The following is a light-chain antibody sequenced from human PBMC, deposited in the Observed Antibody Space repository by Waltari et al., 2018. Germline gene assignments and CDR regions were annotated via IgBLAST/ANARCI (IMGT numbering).Light chain of an antibody. CDR1: SSDIGNYNF. CDR3: NSYTTGSTLTVI. J-gene: IGLJ2*01. V-gene: IGLV2-14*03. CDR2: DVS. Sequence: QSALTQPASVSGSPGQSITISCTATSSDIGNYNFVSWYQQHPGKAPKLIIYDVSNRPSGVSNRFSGAWSGNTASLTISGLQAEDEADYYCNSYTTGSTLTVIFGGGTKLTVL.